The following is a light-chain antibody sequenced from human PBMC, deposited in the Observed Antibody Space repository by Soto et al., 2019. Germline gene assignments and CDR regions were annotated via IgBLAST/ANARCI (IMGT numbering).Light chain of an antibody. J-gene: IGLJ1*01. CDR3: GSYTSTDTPFV. Sequence: QSALAQPSSVSGSPGQSITISRTGTSTDVGGYNYVSWYQHHPGKGPKLIIYEVNNRPSGVSDRFSGSKSGNKASLTISNLEAEDESDYYCGSYTSTDTPFVFGTGTKVTVL. CDR1: STDVGGYNY. CDR2: EVN. V-gene: IGLV2-14*01.